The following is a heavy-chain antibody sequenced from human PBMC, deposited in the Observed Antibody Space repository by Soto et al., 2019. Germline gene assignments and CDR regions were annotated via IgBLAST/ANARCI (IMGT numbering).Heavy chain of an antibody. CDR1: GVSINSAGIY. D-gene: IGHD6-13*01. J-gene: IGHJ4*02. CDR3: ARGHSTGWYGGAYDY. CDR2: IYYTGNT. V-gene: IGHV4-31*03. Sequence: QVQLQESGPGLVQPSQTLSLTCTVSGVSINSAGIYWSRIRQQPGKGLEWIGYIYYTGNTYYNPSLQSRLTMSVDTSKTQFSLTLRSVTAADTAIYYCARGHSTGWYGGAYDYWGQGTLVTVSS.